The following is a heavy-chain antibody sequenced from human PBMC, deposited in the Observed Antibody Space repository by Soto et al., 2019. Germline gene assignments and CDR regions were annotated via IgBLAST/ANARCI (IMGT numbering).Heavy chain of an antibody. J-gene: IGHJ5*02. V-gene: IGHV4-39*01. CDR2: IYYSGST. CDR3: ASPHYDILTGSSGDWFDP. D-gene: IGHD3-9*01. CDR1: GGSISSSSYY. Sequence: QLQLQESGPGLVKPSETLSLTCTVSGGSISSSSYYWGWIRQPPGKGLEWIGSIYYSGSTYYNPSLKSRVTISVDTSKNQFSLTLSSVTAADTAVYYCASPHYDILTGSSGDWFDPWGQGTLVTVSS.